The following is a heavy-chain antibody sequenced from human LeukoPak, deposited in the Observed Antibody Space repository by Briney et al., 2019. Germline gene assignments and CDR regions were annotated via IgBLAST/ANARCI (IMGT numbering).Heavy chain of an antibody. CDR3: ARRYYDFWSGYYPAAFDI. J-gene: IGHJ3*02. Sequence: SETLSLNCAVSGYSISSGYYWGWIRQPPGKGLEWIGSIYHSGSTYYTPSLKSRVTISVDTSKNQFSLKLSSVTAADTAVYYCARRYYDFWSGYYPAAFDIWGQGKMVTVSS. D-gene: IGHD3-3*01. CDR1: GYSISSGYY. V-gene: IGHV4-38-2*01. CDR2: IYHSGST.